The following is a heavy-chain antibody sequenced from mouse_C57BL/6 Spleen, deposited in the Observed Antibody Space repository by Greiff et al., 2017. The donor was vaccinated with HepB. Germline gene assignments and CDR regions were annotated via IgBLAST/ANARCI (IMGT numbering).Heavy chain of an antibody. CDR1: GYAFSSSW. CDR3: ARSGEFDY. J-gene: IGHJ2*01. V-gene: IGHV1-82*01. D-gene: IGHD3-1*01. Sequence: VKVVESGPELVKPGASVKISCKASGYAFSSSWMNWVKQRPGKGLEWIGRIYPGDGDTNYNGKFKGKATLTADKSSSTAYMQLSSLTSEDSAVYFCARSGEFDYWGQGTTLTVSS. CDR2: IYPGDGDT.